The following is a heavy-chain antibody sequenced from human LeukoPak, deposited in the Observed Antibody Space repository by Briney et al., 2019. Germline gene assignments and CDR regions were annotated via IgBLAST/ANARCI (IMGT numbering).Heavy chain of an antibody. D-gene: IGHD4-17*01. CDR1: GYTFTSYD. Sequence: ASVKVSCKASGYTFTSYDINWVRQATGQGLEWMGWMNPNSGNTGYAQKFQGRVTMTRNISISTAYMELSSLRSEDTAVYYCARGEYGDYAWGETVPGDYWGQGTLVTVSS. J-gene: IGHJ4*02. CDR3: ARGEYGDYAWGETVPGDY. CDR2: MNPNSGNT. V-gene: IGHV1-8*01.